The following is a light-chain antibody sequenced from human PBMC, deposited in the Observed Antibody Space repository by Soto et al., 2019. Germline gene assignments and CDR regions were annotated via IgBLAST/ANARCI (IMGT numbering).Light chain of an antibody. CDR2: KAS. J-gene: IGKJ4*01. V-gene: IGKV1-5*03. CDR3: QHYRSYPLA. Sequence: DIQMTQSPSTLSASVGDRVTITCRASQNIYTWLAWYQQKPGRAPKFLIYKASTLESGVPSRFSGSGSGTEFTLAIRCLQPDDFATSYGQHYRSYPLAFGGRTKVEIK. CDR1: QNIYTW.